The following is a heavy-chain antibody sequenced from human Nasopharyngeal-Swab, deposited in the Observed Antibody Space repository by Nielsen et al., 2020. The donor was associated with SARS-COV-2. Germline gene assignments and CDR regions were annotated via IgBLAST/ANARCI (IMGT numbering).Heavy chain of an antibody. CDR2: ISSSSGYI. J-gene: IGHJ6*03. Sequence: GESLKISCAGSGFTFGSFGMTWVRQAPGKGLEWVSYISSSSGYIYYEESLTGRITISRDNGKNSVYLLMNSLRADNTAVYFCARQARFYYYLDVWGKGTTVTVSS. D-gene: IGHD3-3*01. CDR3: ARQARFYYYLDV. V-gene: IGHV3-21*01. CDR1: GFTFGSFG.